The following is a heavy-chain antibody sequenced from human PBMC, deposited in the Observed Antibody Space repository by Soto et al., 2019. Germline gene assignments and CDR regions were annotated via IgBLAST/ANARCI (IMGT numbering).Heavy chain of an antibody. CDR1: GFTFDDYA. V-gene: IGHV3-9*01. D-gene: IGHD6-13*01. CDR2: ISWNSGSI. Sequence: EVQLVESGGGLVQPGRSLRLSCAASGFTFDDYAMHWVRQAPGKGLEWVSGISWNSGSIGYADSVKGRFTISRDNAKNSLYLQMNSLRAEDTVLYYCAKAVAAGDYYYGMDVWGQGTTVTVSS. J-gene: IGHJ6*02. CDR3: AKAVAAGDYYYGMDV.